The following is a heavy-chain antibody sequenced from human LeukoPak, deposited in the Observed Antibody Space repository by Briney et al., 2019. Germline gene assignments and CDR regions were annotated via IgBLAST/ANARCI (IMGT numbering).Heavy chain of an antibody. Sequence: GGSLRLSCAASEFTFSSYAMSWVRQAPGKGLEWVSAISGSGGSTYYADSVKGRFTISRDNSKNTLYLQMNSLRAEDTAVYYCAKGSERGATPHYFDYWGQGTLVTVSS. CDR1: EFTFSSYA. CDR3: AKGSERGATPHYFDY. CDR2: ISGSGGST. J-gene: IGHJ4*02. D-gene: IGHD1-26*01. V-gene: IGHV3-23*01.